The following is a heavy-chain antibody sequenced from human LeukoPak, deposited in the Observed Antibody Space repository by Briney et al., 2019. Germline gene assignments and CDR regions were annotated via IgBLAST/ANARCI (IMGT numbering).Heavy chain of an antibody. D-gene: IGHD3-10*01. CDR1: GYFFTSYW. CDR3: ARSYGSGSYGGAFDI. J-gene: IGHJ3*02. V-gene: IGHV5-51*01. CDR2: IYPGDSDT. Sequence: GESLRISCKGSGYFFTSYWIAWVRQMPGKGLEWMGIIYPGDSDTRYSPSFQGQVTMSADKSISTAYLQWSSLKASDTAMYYCARSYGSGSYGGAFDIWGQGTMVTVSS.